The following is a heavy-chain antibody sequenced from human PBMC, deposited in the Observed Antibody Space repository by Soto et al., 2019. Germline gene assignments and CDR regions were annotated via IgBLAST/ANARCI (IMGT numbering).Heavy chain of an antibody. Sequence: QVQLVQSGAEVKKPGSSVKVSCKASGGTFSSYAISWVRQAPGQGLEWMGGIIPIFGTANYAQKFQGRVPITADESTSTAYMELSSLSAEDTAVYYCARGNTAMVTRIDSWGQGTLVTVSS. CDR3: ARGNTAMVTRIDS. D-gene: IGHD5-18*01. V-gene: IGHV1-69*01. CDR2: IIPIFGTA. CDR1: GGTFSSYA. J-gene: IGHJ4*02.